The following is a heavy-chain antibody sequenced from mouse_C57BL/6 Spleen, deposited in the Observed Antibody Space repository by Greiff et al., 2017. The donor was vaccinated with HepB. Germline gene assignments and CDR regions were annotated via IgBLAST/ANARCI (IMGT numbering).Heavy chain of an antibody. CDR3: AIGITTVVATGYFDV. J-gene: IGHJ1*03. Sequence: QVQLQQPGAELVKPGASVKVSCKASGYTFTSYWMHWVKQRPGQGLEWIGRIHPSDSDTNYNQKFKGKATLTVDKSSSTAYMQLSSLTSEDSAVYFCAIGITTVVATGYFDVWGTGTTVTVSS. D-gene: IGHD1-1*01. CDR2: IHPSDSDT. CDR1: GYTFTSYW. V-gene: IGHV1-74*01.